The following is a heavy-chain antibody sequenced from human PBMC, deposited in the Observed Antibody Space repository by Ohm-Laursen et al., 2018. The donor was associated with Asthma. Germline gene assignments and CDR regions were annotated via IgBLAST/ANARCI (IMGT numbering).Heavy chain of an antibody. CDR3: ARLNYYYYYGMDV. J-gene: IGHJ6*02. CDR2: IISSSSYI. CDR1: GFTFSSNN. Sequence: SLRLSCAASGFTFSSNNLNWVRQAPGKGLEWVASIISSSSYIYYADSVKGRFTISRDNAKNSLYLQMNSLRAEDTAVYYCARLNYYYYYGMDVWGQGTTVTVSS. V-gene: IGHV3-21*01.